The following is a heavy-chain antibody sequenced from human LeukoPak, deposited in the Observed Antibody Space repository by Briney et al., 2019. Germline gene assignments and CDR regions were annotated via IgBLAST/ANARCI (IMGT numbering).Heavy chain of an antibody. CDR3: ARGCSSTSCYYYYGMDV. J-gene: IGHJ6*02. V-gene: IGHV4-4*07. Sequence: PSETLSLTCTVSGGSISSYYWSWIRQPAGKGLEWIGRIYTSGSTNYNPSLKSRVTMSVDTSKNQFSLKLSSVTAVDTAVYYCARGCSSTSCYYYYGMDVWGQGTTVTVSS. D-gene: IGHD2-2*01. CDR2: IYTSGST. CDR1: GGSISSYY.